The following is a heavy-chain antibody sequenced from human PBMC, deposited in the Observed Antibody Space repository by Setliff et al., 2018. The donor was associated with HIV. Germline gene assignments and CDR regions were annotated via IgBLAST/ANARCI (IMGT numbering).Heavy chain of an antibody. CDR1: GASITRGTHY. D-gene: IGHD6-13*01. CDR2: IYTSGRGSD. Sequence: SETLSLTCTVSGASITRGTHYCNWIRQPAGKGLQWIGRIYTSGRGSDTYNPSLKSRATISVDTSKNQFSLKLNSVTAADTAVYYCARDQGYSTSFAFDVWGPG. J-gene: IGHJ3*01. V-gene: IGHV4-61*02. CDR3: ARDQGYSTSFAFDV.